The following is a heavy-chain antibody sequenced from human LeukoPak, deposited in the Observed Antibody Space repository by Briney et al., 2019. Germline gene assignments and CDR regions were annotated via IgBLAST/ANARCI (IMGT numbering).Heavy chain of an antibody. CDR3: AKEETVNYFDY. CDR1: GFTVSSNY. D-gene: IGHD4-17*01. V-gene: IGHV3-66*01. J-gene: IGHJ4*02. Sequence: GGSLRLSCGASGFTVSSNYMSWVRQAPGKGLEWVSVIYSGGSTYYADSVKGRFTISRDNSKNTLYLQMNSLRAEDTAVYYCAKEETVNYFDYWGPGTLVTVSS. CDR2: IYSGGST.